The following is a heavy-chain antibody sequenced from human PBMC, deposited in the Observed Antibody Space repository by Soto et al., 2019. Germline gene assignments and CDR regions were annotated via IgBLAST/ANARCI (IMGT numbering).Heavy chain of an antibody. CDR1: GGSISSSSYY. Sequence: SETLSLTCTVSGGSISSSSYYWGWIRQPPGKGLEWIGSIYYSGSTYYNPSLKSRVTISVDTSKNQFSLNLSSVTAADTAVYYCAQLVRWLQFGKGEFDYRAQGTLVTVSS. J-gene: IGHJ4*02. CDR2: IYYSGST. CDR3: AQLVRWLQFGKGEFDY. D-gene: IGHD5-12*01. V-gene: IGHV4-39*01.